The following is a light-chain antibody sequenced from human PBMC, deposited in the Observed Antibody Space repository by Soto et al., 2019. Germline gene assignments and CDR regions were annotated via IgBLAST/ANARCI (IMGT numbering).Light chain of an antibody. Sequence: DIQMTQSPSSLSASVGDRVTITCQASQDINNFLNWYQQKPGSAPKLLIYDASNLETGVPSRFSGSGFGTDFIFRISRLQAEDIATYYCQHHGNLPPLTFGGGTKVDIK. J-gene: IGKJ4*01. CDR3: QHHGNLPPLT. CDR1: QDINNF. CDR2: DAS. V-gene: IGKV1-33*01.